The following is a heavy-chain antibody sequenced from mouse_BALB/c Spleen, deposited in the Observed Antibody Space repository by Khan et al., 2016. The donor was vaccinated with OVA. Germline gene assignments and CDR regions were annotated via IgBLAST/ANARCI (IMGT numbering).Heavy chain of an antibody. V-gene: IGHV1-5*01. Sequence: VRLQQSGTVLARPGASVKMSCKASGYTFTSYWMHWVKQRPGQGLEWIGDIYPGNTDTNYNQKFKGKAKLTAVTSTSTAYMELSSLTNEDSAVYYCTRRDWDVAWFAYGGQGTLVTGSA. D-gene: IGHD4-1*01. CDR3: TRRDWDVAWFAY. J-gene: IGHJ3*01. CDR1: GYTFTSYW. CDR2: IYPGNTDT.